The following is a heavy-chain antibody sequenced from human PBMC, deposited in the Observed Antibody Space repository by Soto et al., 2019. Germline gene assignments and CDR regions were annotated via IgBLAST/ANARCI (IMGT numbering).Heavy chain of an antibody. CDR1: GGSISRSNW. CDR2: IYHRGST. CDR3: GRSGRVRGLLRGVDAYDI. V-gene: IGHV4-4*02. D-gene: IGHD3-10*01. Sequence: SETLSLTCAVSGGSISRSNWWSWVRQPPGKGLEWIGEIYHRGSTNYNPSLNSQVTIPVDKSKNQFSLKLSSVTAADTTGDYSGRSGRVRGLLRGVDAYDIWVQGTMVTVSS. J-gene: IGHJ3*02.